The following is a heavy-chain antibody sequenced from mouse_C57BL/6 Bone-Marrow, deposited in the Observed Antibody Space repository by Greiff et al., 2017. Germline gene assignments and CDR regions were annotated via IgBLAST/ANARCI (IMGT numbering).Heavy chain of an antibody. V-gene: IGHV1-50*01. CDR2: IDPSDSYT. J-gene: IGHJ3*01. D-gene: IGHD1-1*01. CDR1: GYTFTSYW. Sequence: QVQLQQPGAELVKPGASVKLSCKASGYTFTSYWMQWVKQRPGQGLEWIGEIDPSDSYTNYNQKFKGKATLTADKSSSTAYMQLSSLTSEDSAVYFCARDYGSSFWFAYWGQGTLVTVSA. CDR3: ARDYGSSFWFAY.